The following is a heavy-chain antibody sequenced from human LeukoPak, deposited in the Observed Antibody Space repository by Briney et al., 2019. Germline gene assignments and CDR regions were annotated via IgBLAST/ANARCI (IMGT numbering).Heavy chain of an antibody. CDR3: ARDFSSGWYNWFDP. Sequence: SETLSLTCTVSGGSISSSSYYWGWIRQPPGKGLEWIGSIYYSGSTYYNPSLKSRVTISVDTSKNQLSLKLSSVTAADTAVYYCARDFSSGWYNWFDPWGQGTLVTVSS. CDR2: IYYSGST. CDR1: GGSISSSSYY. V-gene: IGHV4-39*07. J-gene: IGHJ5*02. D-gene: IGHD6-19*01.